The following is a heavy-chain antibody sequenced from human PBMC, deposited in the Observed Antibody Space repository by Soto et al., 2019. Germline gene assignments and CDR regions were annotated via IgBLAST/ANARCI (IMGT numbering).Heavy chain of an antibody. CDR3: TTYSGAAFEY. CDR2: IRSKSDGGTT. J-gene: IGHJ4*02. Sequence: GGSLRLSCAASGFTFSSYAMSWVRQAPGKGLEWVGRIRSKSDGGTTDYAAPVKGRFTISRDDSKNMVDLQMSSLKTEDTAIYYCTTYSGAAFEYWGQGALVTVSS. D-gene: IGHD1-26*01. CDR1: GFTFSSYA. V-gene: IGHV3-15*01.